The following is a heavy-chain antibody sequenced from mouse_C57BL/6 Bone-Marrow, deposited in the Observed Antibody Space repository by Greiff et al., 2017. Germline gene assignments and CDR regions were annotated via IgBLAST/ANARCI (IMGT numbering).Heavy chain of an antibody. Sequence: QVQLKESGAELVKPGASVKMSCKASGYTFASYWITWVKQRPGQGLEWIGDIYPGSGSPNYNEKFKSKATLTVDTSSSTAYMQLSSLTSEDSAVYYCAREGTGWAWFAYWGQGTLVTVSA. V-gene: IGHV1-55*01. CDR3: AREGTGWAWFAY. CDR1: GYTFASYW. D-gene: IGHD4-1*01. J-gene: IGHJ3*01. CDR2: IYPGSGSP.